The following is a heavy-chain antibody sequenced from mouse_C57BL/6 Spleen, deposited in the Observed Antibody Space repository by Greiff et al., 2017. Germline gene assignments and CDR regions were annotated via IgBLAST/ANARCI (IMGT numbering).Heavy chain of an antibody. D-gene: IGHD2-12*01. CDR1: GYTFTDYY. V-gene: IGHV1-76*01. J-gene: IGHJ4*01. CDR3: ANDEAMDY. Sequence: VQLQQSGAELVRPGASVKLSCKASGYTFTDYYINWVKQRPGQGLEWIARIYPGSGNTYYNEKFKGKATLTAEKSSSTAYMQLSSLTSEDSAVYFCANDEAMDYWGQGTSVTVSS. CDR2: IYPGSGNT.